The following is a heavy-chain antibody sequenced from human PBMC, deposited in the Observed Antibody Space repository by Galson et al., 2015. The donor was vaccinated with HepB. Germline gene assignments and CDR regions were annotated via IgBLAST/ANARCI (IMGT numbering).Heavy chain of an antibody. Sequence: SLRLSCAASGFTFSSYWMSWVRQAPGKGLEWVANIKQDGSEKYYVDSVKGRFTISRDNAKNSLYLQMNSLRAEDTAVYYCARESPPYCGGDCFPNVWGQGTTVTVSS. CDR2: IKQDGSEK. J-gene: IGHJ6*02. D-gene: IGHD2-21*02. CDR3: ARESPPYCGGDCFPNV. V-gene: IGHV3-7*03. CDR1: GFTFSSYW.